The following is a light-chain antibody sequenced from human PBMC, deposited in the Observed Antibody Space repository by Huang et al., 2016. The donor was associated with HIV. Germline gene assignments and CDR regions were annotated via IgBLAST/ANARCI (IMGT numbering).Light chain of an antibody. CDR3: QQYDDVPIS. V-gene: IGKV1-33*01. CDR2: DAS. J-gene: IGKJ4*01. CDR1: QDINNF. Sequence: DFQMTQSPSSLSASVGDRVTITCQASQDINNFLNWYQQKPGKAPKLLILDASNLQTGVPSRFSGSGSGTHFTFTITSLQRDDIGTYYCQQYDDVPISFGGGTKV.